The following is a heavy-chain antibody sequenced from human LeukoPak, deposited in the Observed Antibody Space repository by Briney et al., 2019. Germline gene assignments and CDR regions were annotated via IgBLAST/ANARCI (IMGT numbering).Heavy chain of an antibody. CDR1: GGTFSSYA. J-gene: IGHJ3*02. D-gene: IGHD3-22*01. V-gene: IGHV1-69*05. Sequence: SVKVSCKASGGTFSSYAISWVRQAPGQGLEWMGGIIPIFGTANYAQKLQGRVTMTTDTSTSTAYMELRSLRSDDTAVYYCARDQWADSSGYYDAFDIWGQGTMVTVSS. CDR3: ARDQWADSSGYYDAFDI. CDR2: IIPIFGTA.